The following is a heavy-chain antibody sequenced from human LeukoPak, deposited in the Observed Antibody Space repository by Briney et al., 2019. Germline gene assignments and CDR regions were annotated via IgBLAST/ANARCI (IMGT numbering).Heavy chain of an antibody. D-gene: IGHD6-13*01. CDR3: ARVSYSSSWYRERGVVDY. CDR1: GGSFSGYY. V-gene: IGHV4-34*01. Sequence: SETLSLTCAVYGGSFSGYYWSWIRQPPGEGLEWIGEINHSGSTNYNPSLKSRVTISVDTSKNQFSLKLSSVTAADTAVYYCARVSYSSSWYRERGVVDYWGQGTLVTVSS. J-gene: IGHJ4*02. CDR2: INHSGST.